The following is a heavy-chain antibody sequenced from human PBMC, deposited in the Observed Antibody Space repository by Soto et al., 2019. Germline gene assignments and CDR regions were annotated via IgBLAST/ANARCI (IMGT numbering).Heavy chain of an antibody. CDR2: IWSDGSKK. Sequence: QVQLGESGGGVVQPGRSLRLSWAASGGTFSSYAMHWVRQAPGKGLEWVAVIWSDGSKKYYGDSVKGRFTISRDNSKHTMYLQRNSLKVEDTAVYYCARDEKTWGQGTLVIVSS. CDR1: GGTFSSYA. V-gene: IGHV3-33*01. J-gene: IGHJ5*02. CDR3: ARDEKT.